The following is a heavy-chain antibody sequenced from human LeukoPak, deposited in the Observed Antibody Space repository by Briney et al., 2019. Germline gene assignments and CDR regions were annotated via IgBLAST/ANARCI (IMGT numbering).Heavy chain of an antibody. J-gene: IGHJ4*02. CDR3: ARRREWLVTGFDY. CDR1: GYTFTGHY. Sequence: ASVKVSCKASGYTFTGHYMHWVRQAPGQGLEWMGWINPNSGGTNYAQKFQGRVTMTRDTSISTAYMELSRLRSDDTAVYYCARRREWLVTGFDYWGQGTLVTVSS. D-gene: IGHD6-19*01. V-gene: IGHV1-2*02. CDR2: INPNSGGT.